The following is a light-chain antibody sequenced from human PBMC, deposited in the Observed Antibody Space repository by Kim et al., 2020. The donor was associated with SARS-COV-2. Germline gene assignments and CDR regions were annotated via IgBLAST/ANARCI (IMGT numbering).Light chain of an antibody. CDR1: QSINNW. CDR3: QQYNSYWA. J-gene: IGKJ1*01. Sequence: SASVGDRVTITCRASQSINNWLAWYQQKPGKAPKLLIYDASTLESGVPSRFSGSGSGTEFTLTISSLQPDDFSTYYCQQYNSYWAFGQGTKVDIK. CDR2: DAS. V-gene: IGKV1-5*01.